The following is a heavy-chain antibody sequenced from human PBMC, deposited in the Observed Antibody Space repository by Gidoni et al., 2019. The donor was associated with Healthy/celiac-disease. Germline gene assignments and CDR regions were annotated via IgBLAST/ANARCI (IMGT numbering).Heavy chain of an antibody. CDR1: RGSFSGYY. J-gene: IGHJ4*02. CDR2: INHSGST. Sequence: QVQLQQWGAGLLKPSETLSLTCAVYRGSFSGYYWSWIRQPPGKGLEWIGEINHSGSTNYNPSLKSRVTISVDTSKNQFSLKRSSVTAADTAVYYCARGLGAAAGQRDRTGPFYFDYWGQGTLVTVSS. V-gene: IGHV4-34*01. D-gene: IGHD6-13*01. CDR3: ARGLGAAAGQRDRTGPFYFDY.